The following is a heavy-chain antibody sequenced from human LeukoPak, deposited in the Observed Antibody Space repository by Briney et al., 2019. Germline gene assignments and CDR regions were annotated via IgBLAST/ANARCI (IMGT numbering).Heavy chain of an antibody. CDR3: ASPGDNFAILGLDY. Sequence: GGSLRLSCAASGFTLSKYWMHWVRQAPGKGLAWVSRISSDGTTAAYADSVKGRFTISRDSAQNMLYLQMNSLRVEDTAMYYCASPGDNFAILGLDYWGQGTLVTVSP. D-gene: IGHD2-21*01. V-gene: IGHV3-74*01. J-gene: IGHJ4*02. CDR1: GFTLSKYW. CDR2: ISSDGTTA.